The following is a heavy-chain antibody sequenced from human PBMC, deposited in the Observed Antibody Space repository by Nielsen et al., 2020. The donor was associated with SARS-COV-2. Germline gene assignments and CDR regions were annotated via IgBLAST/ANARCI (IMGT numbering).Heavy chain of an antibody. V-gene: IGHV1-8*01. CDR1: GYTFTSYD. J-gene: IGHJ6*02. D-gene: IGHD5-18*01. Sequence: ASVKVSCKASGYTFTSYDINWVRQATGQGLEWMGWMNPNSGNTGYAQKFQGRVTMTRNTSISTAYMELSSLRSEDTAVYYCARWGNTAMLDYSYYGMDVWGQGTTVTVSS. CDR3: ARWGNTAMLDYSYYGMDV. CDR2: MNPNSGNT.